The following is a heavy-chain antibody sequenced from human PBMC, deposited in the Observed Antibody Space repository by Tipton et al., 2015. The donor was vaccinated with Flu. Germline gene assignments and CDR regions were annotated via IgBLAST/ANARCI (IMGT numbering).Heavy chain of an antibody. CDR1: GDSMNSYY. CDR2: IYASGST. V-gene: IGHV4-4*07. CDR3: ASTSNYGRRIEPNFDY. D-gene: IGHD5-24*01. J-gene: IGHJ4*02. Sequence: VKPSETLSLTCTVSGDSMNSYYWSWIRQPAGKGLEWIGRIYASGSTTYNPSLQSRVSMSLDTSKNQFSLKLSSVTAADTAVYYCASTSNYGRRIEPNFDYWGQGTLVTVSS.